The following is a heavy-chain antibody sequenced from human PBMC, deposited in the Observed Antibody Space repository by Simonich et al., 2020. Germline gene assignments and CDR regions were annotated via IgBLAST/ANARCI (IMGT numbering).Heavy chain of an antibody. CDR2: LSAYNDNT. CDR1: GYTFTSSG. D-gene: IGHD2-15*01. Sequence: QVQLVQSGAEVKKPGASVKVSCKASGYTFTSSGISWVRQAPGQGLEWMGWLSAYNDNTNYAQKLQGRVTMTTDTSTSTAYMALRSLRSDDTAVYYCARASRGTWWYYYFDYWGQGTLVTVSS. CDR3: ARASRGTWWYYYFDY. V-gene: IGHV1-18*01. J-gene: IGHJ4*02.